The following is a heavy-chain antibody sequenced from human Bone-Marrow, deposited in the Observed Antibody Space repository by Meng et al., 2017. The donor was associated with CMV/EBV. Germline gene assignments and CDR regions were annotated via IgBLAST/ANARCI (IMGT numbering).Heavy chain of an antibody. CDR1: GYTFTSYD. Sequence: ASVKVSCKASGYTFTSYDINWVRQATGQGLEWMGWMNPNSGDTGYAQKFQGRVTMTRNTSISTAYMELSSLRSEDTAVYYCAREGHLVVPAAVWFDPWGQGTLVTRLL. CDR3: AREGHLVVPAAVWFDP. CDR2: MNPNSGDT. D-gene: IGHD2-2*01. V-gene: IGHV1-8*01. J-gene: IGHJ5*02.